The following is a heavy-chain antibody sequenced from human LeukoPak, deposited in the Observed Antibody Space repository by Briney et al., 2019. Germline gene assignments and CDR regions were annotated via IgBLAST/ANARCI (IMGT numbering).Heavy chain of an antibody. V-gene: IGHV3-33*01. CDR2: IWYDGSNK. J-gene: IGHJ4*02. CDR3: ARDGDIVATRETLFDY. Sequence: GGSLRLSCAASGLTFSSYGMHWVRQAPGKGLEWVAVIWYDGSNKYYADSVKGRFTISRDNSKNTLYLQMNSLRAEDTAVYYCARDGDIVATRETLFDYWGQGTLVTVSS. D-gene: IGHD5-12*01. CDR1: GLTFSSYG.